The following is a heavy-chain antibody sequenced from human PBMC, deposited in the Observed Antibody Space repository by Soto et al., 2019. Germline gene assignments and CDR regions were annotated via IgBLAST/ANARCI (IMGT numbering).Heavy chain of an antibody. CDR2: TSYDGNNK. D-gene: IGHD6-19*01. CDR3: VRDPHTSGRFEWVFMTLSIDFDY. V-gene: IGHV3-30-3*01. J-gene: IGHJ4*02. CDR1: GFTFSTYT. Sequence: AGGSLRLSCAASGFTFSTYTMHWVRQAPGKGLEWVAVTSYDGNNKYYADSVKGRFTISRDNSKSTLYLQMNSLKIEDTAVYYCVRDPHTSGRFEWVFMTLSIDFDYWGQGTLVTVSS.